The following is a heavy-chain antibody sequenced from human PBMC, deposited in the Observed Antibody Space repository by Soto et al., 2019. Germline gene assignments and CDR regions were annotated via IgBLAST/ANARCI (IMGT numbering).Heavy chain of an antibody. CDR1: GFSVSSNY. V-gene: IGHV3-53*01. CDR3: AREPGRSGGVY. Sequence: EVQLVESGGGLIQPGGSLRLSCAASGFSVSSNYMSWVRQAPGKGLEWVSVIYSGGTTYYADSVKGRFTISRDNSKNTLYLQMSSLRAEDTAVYYCAREPGRSGGVYWGQGTLVTVSS. CDR2: IYSGGTT. D-gene: IGHD3-10*01. J-gene: IGHJ4*02.